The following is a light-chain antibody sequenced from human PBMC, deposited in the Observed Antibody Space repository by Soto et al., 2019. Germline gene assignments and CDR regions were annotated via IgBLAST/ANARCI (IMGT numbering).Light chain of an antibody. CDR2: EGS. CDR3: QQYDNVPLT. Sequence: DIPMTQSPSSLSASVGDRVTITCRASQAISNYLNWYQQKPGKAPALLIYEGSQLETGVPSRFSGSGSGTDVTFAINNLQPEDIGTYYCQQYDNVPLTFGGGTKVEIK. J-gene: IGKJ4*01. V-gene: IGKV1-33*01. CDR1: QAISNY.